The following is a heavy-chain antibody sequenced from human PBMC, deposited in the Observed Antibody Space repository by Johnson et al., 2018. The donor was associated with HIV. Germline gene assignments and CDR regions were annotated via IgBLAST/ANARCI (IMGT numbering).Heavy chain of an antibody. J-gene: IGHJ3*02. CDR1: GFTFSSNY. CDR3: SVDAFDI. V-gene: IGHV3-72*01. Sequence: VQLVESGGGVVQPGGSLRLSCAASGFTFSSNYMDWVRQAPGKGLEWVGRTRDKANSYTTEYAASVKGRFTISRDDSKKSLYLQMNSLKTEDTAVYYCSVDAFDIWGQGTMVTVSS. CDR2: TRDKANSYTT.